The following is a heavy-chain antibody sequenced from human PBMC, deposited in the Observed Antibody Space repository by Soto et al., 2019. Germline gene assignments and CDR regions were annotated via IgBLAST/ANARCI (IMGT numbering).Heavy chain of an antibody. CDR3: ARDVLSYDSSGYQYYFDY. D-gene: IGHD3-22*01. CDR1: GFTFSSYG. J-gene: IGHJ4*02. Sequence: GGSLRLSCAASGFTFSSYGMNWVRQAPGKGLEWVSSISSSSSYIYYADSVKGRFTISRDNAKNSLYLQMNSLRAEDTAVYYCARDVLSYDSSGYQYYFDYWGQGTLVTVSS. V-gene: IGHV3-21*01. CDR2: ISSSSSYI.